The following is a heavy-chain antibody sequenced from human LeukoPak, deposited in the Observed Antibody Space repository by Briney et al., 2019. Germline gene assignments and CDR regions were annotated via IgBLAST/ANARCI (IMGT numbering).Heavy chain of an antibody. CDR2: IDNDGGLP. CDR3: AQGHYVGNSAFLDN. J-gene: IGHJ4*02. V-gene: IGHV3-33*07. D-gene: IGHD4-23*01. Sequence: PGRSLRLSCAASGFSFSSYGMYWVRQAPGKGLEWVALIDNDGGLPNYLDSVRVRFVISRDNSKNTLYLQMDSLRVEDTAVYYCAQGHYVGNSAFLDNWGQGSLVIVSS. CDR1: GFSFSSYG.